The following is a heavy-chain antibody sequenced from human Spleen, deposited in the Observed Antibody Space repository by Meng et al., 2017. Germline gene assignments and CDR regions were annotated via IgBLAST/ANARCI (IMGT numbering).Heavy chain of an antibody. J-gene: IGHJ6*02. Sequence: GESLKISCAASGFTFSSYAMHWVRQAPGKGLEWVAVISYDGSNKYYADSVKGRFTISRDNSKNTLYLQMNSLRAEDTAVYYCARVRHYDFWSGYYYYYYGMDVWGQGTTVTVSS. CDR2: ISYDGSNK. CDR1: GFTFSSYA. CDR3: ARVRHYDFWSGYYYYYYGMDV. V-gene: IGHV3-30*01. D-gene: IGHD3-3*01.